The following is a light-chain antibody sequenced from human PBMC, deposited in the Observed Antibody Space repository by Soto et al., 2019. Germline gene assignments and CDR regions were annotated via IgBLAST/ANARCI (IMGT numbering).Light chain of an antibody. V-gene: IGLV1-44*01. J-gene: IGLJ3*02. Sequence: QAVVTQPPSASGTPGQRVTISCSGSSSNIGSNTVNWYKQFPGSAPKLLIYSDNQRPSGVPDRFSGSKSGTSASLAISGLQSEDEADYYRAAWDDSLPGPMMFGGGTQLTVL. CDR1: SSNIGSNT. CDR2: SDN. CDR3: AAWDDSLPGPMM.